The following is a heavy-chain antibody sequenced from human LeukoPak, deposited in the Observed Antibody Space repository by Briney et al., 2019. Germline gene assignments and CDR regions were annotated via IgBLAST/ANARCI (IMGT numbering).Heavy chain of an antibody. V-gene: IGHV4-61*02. J-gene: IGHJ4*02. CDR2: IYHSGST. D-gene: IGHD3-22*01. CDR3: AKTYYYDSSGYYFDY. CDR1: GESISSGPTY. Sequence: SGTLSLTCNASGESISSGPTYWSWIRQSAGRGLEWIGSIYHSGSTYYDPSLKSRVTISVDTSKNQFSLKLSSVTAADTAVYYCAKTYYYDSSGYYFDYWGQGTLVTVSS.